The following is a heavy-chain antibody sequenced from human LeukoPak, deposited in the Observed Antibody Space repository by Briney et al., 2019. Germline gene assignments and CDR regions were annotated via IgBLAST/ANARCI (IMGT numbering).Heavy chain of an antibody. J-gene: IGHJ4*02. D-gene: IGHD1-26*01. CDR3: ARQRGGIGRIDY. V-gene: IGHV3-21*01. Sequence: GGSLRLSCAASGFTFSAYSMAWVRQAPGKGLEWVSTINSGSVYMYYTDSVRGQFTISRDNAKNSLFLQMDSLRVEDTAVYYCARQRGGIGRIDYWGQGALVTVSS. CDR1: GFTFSAYS. CDR2: INSGSVYM.